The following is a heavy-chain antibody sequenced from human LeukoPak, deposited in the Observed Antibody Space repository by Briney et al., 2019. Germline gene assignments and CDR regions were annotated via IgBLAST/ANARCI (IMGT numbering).Heavy chain of an antibody. CDR3: AREVRDVDY. CDR1: GYTFTSYG. D-gene: IGHD5-24*01. CDR2: IIPIFGTA. Sequence: GASVKVSCKASGYTFTSYGISWVRQAPGQGLEWMGRIIPIFGTANYAQKFQGRVTITTDESTSTAYMELSSLRSEDTAVYYCAREVRDVDYWGQGTLVTVSS. V-gene: IGHV1-69*05. J-gene: IGHJ4*02.